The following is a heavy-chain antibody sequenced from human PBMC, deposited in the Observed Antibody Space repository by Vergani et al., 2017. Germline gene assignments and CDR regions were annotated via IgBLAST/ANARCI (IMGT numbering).Heavy chain of an antibody. V-gene: IGHV4-34*01. CDR2: INHSGST. J-gene: IGHJ5*02. Sequence: QVQLQESGAGLLKPSETLSLTCAVYGGSFSGYYWSWIRQPPGKGLEWIGEINHSGSTNYNPSLKSRVTISVDTSKNQFSLKLSSVTAADTAVYYCARGYGYLTLNWFDPWGQGTLVTVSS. D-gene: IGHD5-18*01. CDR3: ARGYGYLTLNWFDP. CDR1: GGSFSGYY.